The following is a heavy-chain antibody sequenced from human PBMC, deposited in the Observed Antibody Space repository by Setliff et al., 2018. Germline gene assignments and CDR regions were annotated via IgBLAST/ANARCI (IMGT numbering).Heavy chain of an antibody. Sequence: SETLSLTCAVSGYSISSGNYWGWIRQPPGKGLEWIGSISHSGSAYYNPSLKSRVTISLDVSKNQFSLKLSSVTAADTAIYYCARHRAVAGAYYFDFWGQGTLVTVSS. D-gene: IGHD6-19*01. CDR3: ARHRAVAGAYYFDF. CDR2: ISHSGSA. J-gene: IGHJ4*02. CDR1: GYSISSGNY. V-gene: IGHV4-38-2*01.